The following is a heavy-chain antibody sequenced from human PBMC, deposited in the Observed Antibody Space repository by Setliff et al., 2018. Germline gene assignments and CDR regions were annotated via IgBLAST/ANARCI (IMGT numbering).Heavy chain of an antibody. CDR1: GFTFSTYS. V-gene: IGHV3-48*01. CDR3: ARGGSPYYFDY. J-gene: IGHJ4*02. Sequence: GGSLRLSCAASGFTFSTYSMNWVRQAPGKELEWVSYITGSSSIIYYADSVKGRFTISRDNAKNSLYLQMNSLRAEDTAVYYCARGGSPYYFDYWGQGTLVTVSS. CDR2: ITGSSSII.